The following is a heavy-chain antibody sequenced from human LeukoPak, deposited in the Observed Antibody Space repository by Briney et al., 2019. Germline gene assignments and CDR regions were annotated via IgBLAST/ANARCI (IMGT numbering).Heavy chain of an antibody. D-gene: IGHD1-26*01. Sequence: GASVKVSCKASGYTFTSYDINWVRQAPGQGLEWMGWINTNTGNPTYAQGFTGRFVFSLDTSVSTAYLQISSLKAEDTVVYYCARDMGIVEAQRQVQHWGQGTLVTVSS. J-gene: IGHJ1*01. CDR3: ARDMGIVEAQRQVQH. CDR1: GYTFTSYD. CDR2: INTNTGNP. V-gene: IGHV7-4-1*02.